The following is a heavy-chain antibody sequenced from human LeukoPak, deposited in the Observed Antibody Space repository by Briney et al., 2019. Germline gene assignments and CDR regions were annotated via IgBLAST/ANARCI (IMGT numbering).Heavy chain of an antibody. J-gene: IGHJ3*02. CDR2: ISAYNGNT. V-gene: IGHV1-18*01. CDR3: ARPNYYDSSGYYYEAFDI. CDR1: GYTFTSYG. D-gene: IGHD3-22*01. Sequence: ASVKLSCKASGYTFTSYGISWVRQAPGQGLEWMGWISAYNGNTNYAQKLQGRVTMATDTSTSTAYMELRSLRSDDTAVYYCARPNYYDSSGYYYEAFDIWGQGTMVTVSS.